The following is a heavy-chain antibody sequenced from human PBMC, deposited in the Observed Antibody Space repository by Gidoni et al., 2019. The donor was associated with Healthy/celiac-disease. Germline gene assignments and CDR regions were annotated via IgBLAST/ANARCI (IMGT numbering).Heavy chain of an antibody. V-gene: IGHV6-1*01. CDR1: GASVSSHSAA. CDR3: AREIYDSSGFFDI. CDR2: TYYRSKWYN. Sequence: QVPLPQSGPGLVMPSQTLSLTCPISGASVSSHSAAWNWIRQSPSRGLEGLGRTYYRSKWYNDYAVSVKSRITSNPDTSKNQFSLQLNSVTPEETAVYYCAREIYDSSGFFDIWGQGTMVTVSS. J-gene: IGHJ3*02. D-gene: IGHD3-22*01.